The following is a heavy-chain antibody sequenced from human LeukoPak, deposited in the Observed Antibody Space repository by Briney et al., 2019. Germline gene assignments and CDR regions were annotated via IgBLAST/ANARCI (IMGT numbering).Heavy chain of an antibody. D-gene: IGHD5-24*01. Sequence: GGSLRLSCEVSGLNFNTHAMNWVRQAPGKGLEWVSDVSHSGTDTYYADSVKGRFTISRDNSKNTLYLQMSSLRAEDTALYYCAKAIGGRRLQPYLWGQGTLVTVSS. V-gene: IGHV3-23*01. CDR1: GLNFNTHA. J-gene: IGHJ5*02. CDR2: VSHSGTDT. CDR3: AKAIGGRRLQPYL.